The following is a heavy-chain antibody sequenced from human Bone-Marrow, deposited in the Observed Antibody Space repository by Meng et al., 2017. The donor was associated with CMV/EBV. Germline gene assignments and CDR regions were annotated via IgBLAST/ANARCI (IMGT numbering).Heavy chain of an antibody. V-gene: IGHV3-11*01. CDR1: GFTVTDHY. CDR3: GGTDGRGMDV. J-gene: IGHJ6*02. CDR2: ISKGGPTI. Sequence: GGSLRLSCAASGFTVTDHYMNWFRQAPGKGREWVSYISKGGPTIYYADSVKGRFTISRDNAKNSLYLQMDSLRAEETAVYYCGGTDGRGMDVWGQGTTVTVSS. D-gene: IGHD2-8*01.